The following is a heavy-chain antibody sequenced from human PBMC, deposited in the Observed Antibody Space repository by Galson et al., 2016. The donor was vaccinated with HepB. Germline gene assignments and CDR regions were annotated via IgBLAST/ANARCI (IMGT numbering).Heavy chain of an antibody. D-gene: IGHD2/OR15-2a*01. CDR2: VSTYRGNT. CDR3: ARDVQYRFDS. J-gene: IGHJ4*02. CDR1: GYTFTTSG. Sequence: SVKVSCKASGYTFTTSGISWVRQPPGQGLEWMGWVSTYRGNTKYAQKFQGGLTLTTDSSTTTAYMELRSLGFDGTALYYCARDVQYRFDSWGQGTLVTVSS. V-gene: IGHV1-18*01.